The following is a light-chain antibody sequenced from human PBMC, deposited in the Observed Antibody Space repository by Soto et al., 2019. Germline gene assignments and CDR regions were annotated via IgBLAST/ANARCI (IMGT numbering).Light chain of an antibody. CDR1: QSTNSN. CDR3: QHYNNWPLT. CDR2: GAF. V-gene: IGKV3D-15*01. Sequence: EIVMTQSPATLSVSAGQRATLSCRASQSTNSNLDWYQQKPGQAPRLLIYGAFNRATGIPARFSGSGSGTEFTLTISSLQSEEFAVYYCQHYNNWPLTFGGGTKVEIK. J-gene: IGKJ4*01.